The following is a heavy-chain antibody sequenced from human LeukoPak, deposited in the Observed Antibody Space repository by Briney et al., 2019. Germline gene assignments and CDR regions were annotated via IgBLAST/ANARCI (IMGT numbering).Heavy chain of an antibody. D-gene: IGHD1-26*01. CDR1: GFSFSSYW. CDR3: ARDRGIVGATRGPDAFDI. CDR2: IKHDSSET. V-gene: IGHV3-7*01. J-gene: IGHJ3*02. Sequence: GGSLRLSCEASGFSFSSYWMSWVRQAPGKGLEWVANIKHDSSETYYVDSVNGRFTVSRDNAQNSQYLQMNSLRAEDTAVYFCARDRGIVGATRGPDAFDIWGQGTMVTVSS.